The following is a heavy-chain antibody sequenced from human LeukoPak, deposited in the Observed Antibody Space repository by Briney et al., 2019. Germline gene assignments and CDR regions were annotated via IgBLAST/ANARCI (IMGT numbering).Heavy chain of an antibody. CDR3: ARGYCSGGGCSVLDAFDG. D-gene: IGHD2-15*01. CDR2: INPSGGST. J-gene: IGHJ3*01. Sequence: ASVKVSCKTSGYTFTNYYIHWVRRAPGQGVEWMGKINPSGGSTSYPQKFQGRVTMTRDTSTTTVYMELSTLRSEDTAIYYCARGYCSGGGCSVLDAFDGWGQGTMVTVSS. CDR1: GYTFTNYY. V-gene: IGHV1-46*01.